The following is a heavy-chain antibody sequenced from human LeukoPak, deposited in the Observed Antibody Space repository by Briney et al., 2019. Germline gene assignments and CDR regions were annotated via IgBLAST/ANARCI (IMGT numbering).Heavy chain of an antibody. J-gene: IGHJ5*02. D-gene: IGHD3-3*01. CDR2: IYTSGST. V-gene: IGHV4-4*07. Sequence: SETLSLTCTVSGGSISSYYWSWIRQPAGKGLEWIGRIYTSGSTNYNPSLKSRVTMSADTSKNQFSLKLSSVTAADTAVYYCARDQPPYYDFWSGGFDPWGQGTLVTVSS. CDR1: GGSISSYY. CDR3: ARDQPPYYDFWSGGFDP.